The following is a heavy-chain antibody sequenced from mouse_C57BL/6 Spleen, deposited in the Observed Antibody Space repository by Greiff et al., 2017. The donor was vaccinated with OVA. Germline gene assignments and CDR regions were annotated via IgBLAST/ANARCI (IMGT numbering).Heavy chain of an antibody. CDR1: GYSITSGYY. J-gene: IGHJ3*01. V-gene: IGHV3-6*01. CDR3: ARDYYGSSYGAY. D-gene: IGHD1-1*01. CDR2: ISYDGSN. Sequence: EVKLQESGPGLVKPSQSLSLTCSVTGYSITSGYYWNWIRQLPGNKLEWMVYISYDGSNNYNPSLKNRISITRDTSKNQFFLKLNSVTTEDTATYYCARDYYGSSYGAYWGQGTLVTVSA.